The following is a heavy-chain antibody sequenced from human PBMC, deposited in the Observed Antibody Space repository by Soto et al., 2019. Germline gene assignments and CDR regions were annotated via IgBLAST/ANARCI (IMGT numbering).Heavy chain of an antibody. J-gene: IGHJ4*02. CDR3: AKDFTPAAGTFYFEY. D-gene: IGHD6-13*01. CDR1: GFTFDDYA. Sequence: GGSLRLSCAASGFTFDDYAMHWVRQAPGKGLEWVSGISWNSGSIGYADSVKGRFTISRDNAKNSLYLQMNSLRAEDTALYYCAKDFTPAAGTFYFEYWGQGTLVTVSS. CDR2: ISWNSGSI. V-gene: IGHV3-9*01.